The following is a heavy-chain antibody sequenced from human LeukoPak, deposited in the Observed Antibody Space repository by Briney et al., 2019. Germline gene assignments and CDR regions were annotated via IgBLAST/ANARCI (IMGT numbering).Heavy chain of an antibody. CDR3: ARDVHGDYGSGWFDP. J-gene: IGHJ5*02. CDR2: IMPLFGTA. V-gene: IGHV1-69*05. D-gene: IGHD4-17*01. CDR1: GGTFNNSA. Sequence: ASVKVSCKTSGGTFNNSAISWVRQAPGQGLEWPGGIMPLFGTASYAQKFQGRVTITKDESTRTVYLELTSLTSDDTAVYYCARDVHGDYGSGWFDPWGQGTLVSVSS.